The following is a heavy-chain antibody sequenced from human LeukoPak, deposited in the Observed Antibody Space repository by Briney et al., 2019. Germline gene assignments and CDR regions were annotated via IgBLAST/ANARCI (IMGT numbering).Heavy chain of an antibody. CDR1: GGSISSGSYY. CDR3: ARERLRLRFLEWLPTDAFDI. V-gene: IGHV4-61*02. Sequence: SSETLSLTCTVSGGSISSGSYYWSWIRQPAGKGGEWIVRIYTSGSTNYNPSRKSRVTISVNTAKNQCSLKRSAVNAGDTAEDNCARERLRLRFLEWLPTDAFDIWGQGTMVTVSS. CDR2: IYTSGST. J-gene: IGHJ3*02. D-gene: IGHD3-3*01.